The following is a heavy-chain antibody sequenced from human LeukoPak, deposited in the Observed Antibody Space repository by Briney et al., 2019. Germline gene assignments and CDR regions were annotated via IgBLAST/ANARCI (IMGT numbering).Heavy chain of an antibody. Sequence: ASVKVSCKASGYTFTSYAMNWVRQAPGQGLEWMGWINTNTGNPTYAQGFTGRFVFSLDTSVSTAYLQISSLKAEDTAVYYCARELIAAPGDCYYYYYGMDVWGQGTTVTVSS. CDR1: GYTFTSYA. D-gene: IGHD6-6*01. J-gene: IGHJ6*02. V-gene: IGHV7-4-1*02. CDR2: INTNTGNP. CDR3: ARELIAAPGDCYYYYYGMDV.